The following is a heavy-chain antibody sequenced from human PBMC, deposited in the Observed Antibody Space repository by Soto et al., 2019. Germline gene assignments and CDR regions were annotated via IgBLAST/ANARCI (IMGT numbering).Heavy chain of an antibody. CDR2: IYYSGST. V-gene: IGHV4-31*03. Sequence: QVQLQESGPGLVKPSHTLSLTCTVSGGSISSGGYYWSWIRQHPGKGLEWIGYIYYSGSTYYNPSLKSRVTISVDTSKNQFPLKLSSVTAADTAVYYCARGITMVRGVIFAPYFDYWGQGTLVTVSS. D-gene: IGHD3-10*01. CDR1: GGSISSGGYY. CDR3: ARGITMVRGVIFAPYFDY. J-gene: IGHJ4*02.